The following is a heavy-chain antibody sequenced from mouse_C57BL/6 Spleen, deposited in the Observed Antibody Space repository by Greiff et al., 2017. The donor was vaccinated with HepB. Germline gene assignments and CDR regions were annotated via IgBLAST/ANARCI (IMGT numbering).Heavy chain of an antibody. Sequence: VQLQQSVAELVRPGASVKLSCTASGFNIKNTYMHWVKQRPEQGLEWIGRIDPANGNTKYAPKFQGKATITADTSSNTAYLQLSSLTSEDTAIYYCAQYYYGSSYRFAYWGQGTLVTVSA. CDR1: GFNIKNTY. D-gene: IGHD1-1*01. CDR3: AQYYYGSSYRFAY. CDR2: IDPANGNT. V-gene: IGHV14-3*01. J-gene: IGHJ3*01.